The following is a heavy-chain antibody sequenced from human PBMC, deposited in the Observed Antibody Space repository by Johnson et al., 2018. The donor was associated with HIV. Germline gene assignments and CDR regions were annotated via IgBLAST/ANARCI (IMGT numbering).Heavy chain of an antibody. CDR2: IRYDGSNK. V-gene: IGHV3-30*02. Sequence: QVQLVESGGGLVQPGGSLRLSCAASGFNFSGYWMSWVRQAPGTGLEWVAFIRYDGSNKYYADSVKGRFTISRDNSKHTLYLQMNSLRAEDTSLYYCAKDPPLATVVTPALWGQGTMVTVSS. J-gene: IGHJ3*01. CDR1: GFNFSGYW. CDR3: AKDPPLATVVTPAL. D-gene: IGHD4-23*01.